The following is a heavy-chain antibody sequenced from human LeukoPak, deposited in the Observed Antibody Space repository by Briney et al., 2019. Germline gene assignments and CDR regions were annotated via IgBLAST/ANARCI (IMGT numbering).Heavy chain of an antibody. CDR3: ARAGPSSSWHQFDY. Sequence: PGGSLRLPCAASGFTVSRNYMSWVRQAPGKGLEWVSVIYSGGRTYYADSVKGRFTISRDNPKNTLYLQMNRLRAEDTAVYYCARAGPSSSWHQFDYWGQGTLVTVSS. CDR2: IYSGGRT. CDR1: GFTVSRNY. J-gene: IGHJ4*02. V-gene: IGHV3-66*01. D-gene: IGHD6-13*01.